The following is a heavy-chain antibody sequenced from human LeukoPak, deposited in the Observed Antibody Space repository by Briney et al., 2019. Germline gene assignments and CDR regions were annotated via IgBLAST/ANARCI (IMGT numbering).Heavy chain of an antibody. CDR1: GGSISSYY. CDR3: ARDRPRGWGSYRLKSNWFDP. D-gene: IGHD3-16*02. Sequence: SETLSLTCTVSGGSISSYYWSWIRQPAGKGLEWIGRIYTSGSTNYNPPLKSRVTMSVDTSKNQFSLKLSSVTAADTAVYYCARDRPRGWGSYRLKSNWFDPWGQGTLVTVSS. J-gene: IGHJ5*02. V-gene: IGHV4-4*07. CDR2: IYTSGST.